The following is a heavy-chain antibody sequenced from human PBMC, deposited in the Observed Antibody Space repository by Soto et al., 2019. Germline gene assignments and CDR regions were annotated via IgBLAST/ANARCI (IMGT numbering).Heavy chain of an antibody. CDR1: GGSISSYY. D-gene: IGHD6-13*01. J-gene: IGHJ6*02. V-gene: IGHV4-59*12. CDR3: ARDDSAAGGRSYYYGMDV. Sequence: PSETLSLTCTVSGGSISSYYWSWIRQPPGKGLEWIGYIYYSGSTNYNPSLKSRVTISVDTSKNQFSLKLNSVTAADTAVYYCARDDSAAGGRSYYYGMDVWGQGTTVT. CDR2: IYYSGST.